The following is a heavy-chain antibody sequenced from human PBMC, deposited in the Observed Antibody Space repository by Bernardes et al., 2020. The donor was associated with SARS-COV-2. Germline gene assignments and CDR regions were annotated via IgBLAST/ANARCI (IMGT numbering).Heavy chain of an antibody. CDR2: DSWGGDK. V-gene: IGHV3-53*04. D-gene: IGHD3-9*01. J-gene: IGHJ4*02. CDR1: WFTSRRNY. CDR3: AREHYDVMTGYWPAFDY. Sequence: GGFLRVSFGASWFTSRRNYNIWARLAPGKGPEWVTGDSWGGDKFYADSVEGRFTISRHNSKNSVYLQMSSLRPEDTAVYYCAREHYDVMTGYWPAFDYWGQGTPVTVSS.